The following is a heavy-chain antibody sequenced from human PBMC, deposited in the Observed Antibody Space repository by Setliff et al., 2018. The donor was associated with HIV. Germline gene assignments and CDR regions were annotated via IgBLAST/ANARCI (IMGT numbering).Heavy chain of an antibody. D-gene: IGHD3-10*01. CDR2: INTSGST. J-gene: IGHJ4*02. V-gene: IGHV4-61*02. Sequence: SETLSLTCTVSNGSISSGTFYWNWIRQPAGKGLEWIGRINTSGSTNYNPSLKSRVTISVDKSQNQFSLKLSSVTAADTAVYYCAARNSGNPTRHFDYWGQGTLVTVSS. CDR1: NGSISSGTFY. CDR3: AARNSGNPTRHFDY.